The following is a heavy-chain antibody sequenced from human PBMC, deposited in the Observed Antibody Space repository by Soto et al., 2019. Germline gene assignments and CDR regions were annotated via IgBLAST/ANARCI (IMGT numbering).Heavy chain of an antibody. CDR1: GYSFTSYL. J-gene: IGHJ4*02. Sequence: PGESLKISCNGSGYSFTSYLIGWVRQMPGKGLELLGIIYAGDSDTRYIPSFQGQVTISADMSTGPAHMQGSSLKASDNAMYYFARQEDRSGCFDYRRQGNLVPVSS. V-gene: IGHV5-51*01. CDR2: IYAGDSDT. CDR3: ARQEDRSGCFDY. D-gene: IGHD6-19*01.